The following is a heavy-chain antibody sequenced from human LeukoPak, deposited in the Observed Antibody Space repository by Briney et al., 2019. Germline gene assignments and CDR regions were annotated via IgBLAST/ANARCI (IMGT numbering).Heavy chain of an antibody. D-gene: IGHD2-2*01. CDR3: ARGARGYQLLMNWFDP. Sequence: GASVKVSCKASGYTFTSYDINWVRQATGQGLEWMGWMNPNSGNTGYAQKFQGRVTITRNTSISTAYMELSSLRSEDTAVYYCARGARGYQLLMNWFDPWGQGTLVTVSS. CDR2: MNPNSGNT. CDR1: GYTFTSYD. J-gene: IGHJ5*02. V-gene: IGHV1-8*01.